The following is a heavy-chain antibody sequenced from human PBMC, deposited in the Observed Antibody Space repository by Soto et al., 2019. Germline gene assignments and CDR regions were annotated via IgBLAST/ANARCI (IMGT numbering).Heavy chain of an antibody. Sequence: SETLSLTCTVSGGSISSNIYYWGWIRQPPGKGLEWIGYIYYSGSTNYNPSLKSRVTISVDTSKNQFSLKLSSVTAADTAVYYCARDLQAVGGYYFDYWGQGTQVTVSS. CDR2: IYYSGST. CDR1: GGSISSNIYY. CDR3: ARDLQAVGGYYFDY. V-gene: IGHV4-61*01. J-gene: IGHJ4*02. D-gene: IGHD3-16*01.